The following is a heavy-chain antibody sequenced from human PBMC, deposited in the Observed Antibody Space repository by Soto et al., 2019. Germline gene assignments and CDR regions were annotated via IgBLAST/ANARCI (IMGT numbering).Heavy chain of an antibody. Sequence: GGSLRLSCAASGFTFSSYWMSWVRQAPGKGLEWVANIKGDGTEIYYVDSVKGRFTISRDNAKNSLYLQMNSLRAEDTAVYYCARVSPAVADAFDIWGQGTMVTVSS. CDR1: GFTFSSYW. CDR2: IKGDGTEI. V-gene: IGHV3-7*02. D-gene: IGHD6-19*01. J-gene: IGHJ3*02. CDR3: ARVSPAVADAFDI.